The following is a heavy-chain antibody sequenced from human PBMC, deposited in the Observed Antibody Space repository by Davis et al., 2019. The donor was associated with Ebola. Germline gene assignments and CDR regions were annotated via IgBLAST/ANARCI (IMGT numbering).Heavy chain of an antibody. CDR2: ISSSSSYI. D-gene: IGHD7-27*01. CDR1: GFTFSSYS. J-gene: IGHJ3*02. Sequence: GGSLRLSCAASGFTFSSYSMNWVRQAPGKGLEWVSSISSSSSYIYYADPVKGRFTISRDNAKNSLYLQMNSLRAEDTAVYYCARGRVWGAFDIWGQGTMVTVSS. V-gene: IGHV3-21*01. CDR3: ARGRVWGAFDI.